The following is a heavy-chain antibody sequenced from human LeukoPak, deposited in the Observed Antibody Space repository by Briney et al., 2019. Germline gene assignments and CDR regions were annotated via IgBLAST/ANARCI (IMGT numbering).Heavy chain of an antibody. J-gene: IGHJ6*04. Sequence: SETLSLTCTVSGGSINNYYWSWIRQPPGKGLEWIGYIYYSGNTNYNPSLKSRVTISVDTSKNQFSLNLSSVTAADTAVYYCARDTHYYGMDVWGKGTTVTVAS. CDR2: IYYSGNT. V-gene: IGHV4-59*01. CDR3: ARDTHYYGMDV. CDR1: GGSINNYY.